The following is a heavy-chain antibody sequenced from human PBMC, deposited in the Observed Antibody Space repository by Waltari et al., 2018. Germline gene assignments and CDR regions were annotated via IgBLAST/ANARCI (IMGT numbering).Heavy chain of an antibody. V-gene: IGHV4-59*01. CDR1: GGPISSYY. J-gene: IGHJ4*02. CDR2: IYYSGST. D-gene: IGHD3-10*01. CDR3: ARTSRITMVRGVKGGYYFDY. Sequence: QVQLQESGPGLVTPSETLSLTCTVSGGPISSYYWRWTRQPPGKGQEWIGYIYYSGSTNYNPSLKSRVTISVDTSKNQFSLKLSSVTAADTAVYYCARTSRITMVRGVKGGYYFDYWGQGTLVTVSS.